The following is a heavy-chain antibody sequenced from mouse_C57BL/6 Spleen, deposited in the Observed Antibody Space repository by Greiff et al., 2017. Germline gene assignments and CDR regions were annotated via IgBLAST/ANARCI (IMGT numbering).Heavy chain of an antibody. CDR2: IYPRDGST. J-gene: IGHJ1*03. CDR1: GYTFTDHT. CDR3: ARPDYYGSSSWYFDV. D-gene: IGHD1-1*01. Sequence: QVQLQQSDAELVKPGASVKISCKVSGYTFTDHTIHWMKQRPEQGLEWIGYIYPRDGSTKYNEKFKGKATLTADKSSSTAYMQLNSLTSEDSAVYFCARPDYYGSSSWYFDVWGTGTTVTVSS. V-gene: IGHV1-78*01.